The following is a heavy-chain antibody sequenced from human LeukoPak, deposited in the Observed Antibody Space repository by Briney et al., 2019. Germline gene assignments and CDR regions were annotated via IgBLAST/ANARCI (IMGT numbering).Heavy chain of an antibody. J-gene: IGHJ6*02. D-gene: IGHD4-11*01. CDR2: IIPILGIP. V-gene: IGHV1-69*02. Sequence: EASVKVSCKASGGTFSSYTLTWVRQAPGQGLEWMGRIIPILGIPNYAQKLQGRVTITADKSTSTAYMDLSSLRSEDTAVYYCARGTTITTNYYYGMDVWGQGTTVTVSS. CDR1: GGTFSSYT. CDR3: ARGTTITTNYYYGMDV.